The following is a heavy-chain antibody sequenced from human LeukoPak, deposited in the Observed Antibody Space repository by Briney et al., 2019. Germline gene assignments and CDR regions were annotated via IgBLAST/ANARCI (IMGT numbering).Heavy chain of an antibody. CDR2: MHYSGST. CDR3: CGSGWFAGPFGY. V-gene: IGHV4-39*07. D-gene: IGHD6-19*01. CDR1: GGSITKNGYY. J-gene: IGHJ4*02. Sequence: SEPLSLTCSVSGGSITKNGYYWGWIRQSPETGLEWIGSMHYSGSTYYNPSLNSRVTISVDTSKNQFSLKLTSVTAADTAVYYSCGSGWFAGPFGYWGQGALVTVSS.